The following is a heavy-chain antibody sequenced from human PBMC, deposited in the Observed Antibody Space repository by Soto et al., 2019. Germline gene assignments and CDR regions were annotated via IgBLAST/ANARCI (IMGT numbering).Heavy chain of an antibody. J-gene: IGHJ3*02. CDR3: ARILPGYCSGGSCYSIDAFDI. CDR1: GYTFTGYY. CDR2: INPNSGGT. D-gene: IGHD2-15*01. V-gene: IGHV1-2*04. Sequence: ASVKVSCKASGYTFTGYYMHWVRQAPGQGLEWMGWINPNSGGTNYAQKFQGWVTMTRDTSISTAYMEPSRLRSDDTAVYYCARILPGYCSGGSCYSIDAFDIWGQGTMVTVSS.